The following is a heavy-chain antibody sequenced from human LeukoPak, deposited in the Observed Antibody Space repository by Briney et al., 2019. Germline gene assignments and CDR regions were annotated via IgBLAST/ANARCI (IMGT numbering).Heavy chain of an antibody. CDR1: GFPFSTYA. CDR3: AKGGVYGDYYFDY. CDR2: ISGSGGDT. D-gene: IGHD4-17*01. Sequence: NPGGSLRLSCAASGFPFSTYAMSWVRQAPGKGLEWVSVISGSGGDTYYADSVKGRFTISGDNSKNTVYLQMNSLRAEDTALYYCAKGGVYGDYYFDYWGQGTLVTVSS. V-gene: IGHV3-23*01. J-gene: IGHJ4*02.